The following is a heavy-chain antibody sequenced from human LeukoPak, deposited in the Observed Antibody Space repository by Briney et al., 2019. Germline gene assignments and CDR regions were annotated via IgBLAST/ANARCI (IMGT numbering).Heavy chain of an antibody. CDR3: LGRDYGAYLGY. CDR1: GFTVSSNY. Sequence: GGSLRLSCAASGFTVSSNYMSWVRQAPGKGLEWVSVIYSGGSTYYADSVKGRFTISRDNSKNTLYLQMNSLRAEDRAVYYCLGRDYGAYLGYWGQGTLVAVSS. D-gene: IGHD4-17*01. V-gene: IGHV3-53*01. CDR2: IYSGGST. J-gene: IGHJ4*02.